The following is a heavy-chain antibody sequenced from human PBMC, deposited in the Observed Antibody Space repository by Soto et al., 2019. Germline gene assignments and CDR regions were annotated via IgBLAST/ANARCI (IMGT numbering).Heavy chain of an antibody. Sequence: ASVKVSCKASGYTFTVYYMHCVRQAPGQGLEWMGWINPNSGGTNYAQKFQGRVTMTRDTSISTAYMELSRLRSDDTAVYYCARVFHRLGGMDVWGQGTTVTVSS. CDR3: ARVFHRLGGMDV. CDR1: GYTFTVYY. V-gene: IGHV1-2*02. D-gene: IGHD3-3*01. CDR2: INPNSGGT. J-gene: IGHJ6*02.